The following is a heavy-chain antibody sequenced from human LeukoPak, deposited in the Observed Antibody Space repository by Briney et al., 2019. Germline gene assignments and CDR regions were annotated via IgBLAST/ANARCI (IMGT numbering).Heavy chain of an antibody. D-gene: IGHD6-13*01. V-gene: IGHV1-69*05. Sequence: SVKVSCKASGGTFSSYAISWVRQAPGQGLEWMGGIIPIFGTANYAQKFQGRVTITTDESTSTAYMELSSLRSEDTAVYYCASVAAAGTTYFDYWGQGALVTVSS. CDR3: ASVAAAGTTYFDY. J-gene: IGHJ4*02. CDR2: IIPIFGTA. CDR1: GGTFSSYA.